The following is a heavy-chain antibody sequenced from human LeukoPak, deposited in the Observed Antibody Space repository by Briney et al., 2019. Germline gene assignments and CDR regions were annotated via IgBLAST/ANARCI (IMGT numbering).Heavy chain of an antibody. J-gene: IGHJ6*03. V-gene: IGHV4-38-2*02. D-gene: IGHD3-22*01. CDR2: IYHSGST. Sequence: ASETLSLTCTVSGYSISSGYYWGWIRQPPGKGLEWIGSIYHSGSTYYNPSLKSRVTISVDTSKNQFSLKLSSVTAADTAVYYCARDGKDYYDSSGYIYYYYMDVWGKGTTVTVSS. CDR1: GYSISSGYY. CDR3: ARDGKDYYDSSGYIYYYYMDV.